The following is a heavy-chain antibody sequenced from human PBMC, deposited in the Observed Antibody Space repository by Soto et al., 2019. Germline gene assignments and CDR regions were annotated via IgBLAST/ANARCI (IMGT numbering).Heavy chain of an antibody. D-gene: IGHD6-13*01. V-gene: IGHV3-21*01. Sequence: PGGSLRLSCAASGFSFSSYSMNWVRQAPGKGLEWVSSISSSSSYIYYADSVKGRFTISRDNAKNSLYLQMNSLRAEDTAVYYCARDKGEAALYYYGMDVWGQGTTVTVSS. CDR1: GFSFSSYS. J-gene: IGHJ6*02. CDR3: ARDKGEAALYYYGMDV. CDR2: ISSSSSYI.